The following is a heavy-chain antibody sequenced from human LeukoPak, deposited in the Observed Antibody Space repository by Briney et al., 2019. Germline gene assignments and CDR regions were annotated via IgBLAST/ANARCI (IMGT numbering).Heavy chain of an antibody. J-gene: IGHJ5*02. CDR1: GYTFTGYY. D-gene: IGHD3-10*01. CDR2: INPNSGGT. Sequence: ASVKVSCKASGYTFTGYYMHWVRQAPGQGLEWMGWINPNSGGTNYAQKFQGRVTMTRDTSISTAYMELSRLRSDDTAVYYCARVTMVRGVRAWFDPWGQGTLVTVSS. V-gene: IGHV1-2*02. CDR3: ARVTMVRGVRAWFDP.